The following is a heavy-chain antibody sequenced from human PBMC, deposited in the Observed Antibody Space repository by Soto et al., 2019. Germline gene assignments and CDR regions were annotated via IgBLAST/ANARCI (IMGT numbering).Heavy chain of an antibody. D-gene: IGHD2-21*02. J-gene: IGHJ4*02. CDR2: INHSGST. CDR3: ALAYCGGDCPDLRPRGYYFDY. Sequence: PSETLSLTCAVYGGSFSGYYWSWIRQPPGKGLEWIGEINHSGSTNYNPSLKSRVTISVDTSKNQFSLKLSSVTAADTAVYYCALAYCGGDCPDLRPRGYYFDYWGQGTLVTVSS. CDR1: GGSFSGYY. V-gene: IGHV4-34*01.